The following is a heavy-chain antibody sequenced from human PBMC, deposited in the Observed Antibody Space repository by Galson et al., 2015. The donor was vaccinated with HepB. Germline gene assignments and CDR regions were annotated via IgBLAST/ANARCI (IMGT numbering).Heavy chain of an antibody. V-gene: IGHV3-23*01. D-gene: IGHD3-3*01. CDR2: ISGSGGST. Sequence: SLRLSCAASGFTFSSYAMSWVRQAPGKGLEWVSAISGSGGSTYYADSVKGRFTISRDISKNTLYLQMNSLRAEDTAVYYCASSRDFWSGYYAGRDYYYYYGMDVWGQGTTVTVSS. CDR1: GFTFSSYA. J-gene: IGHJ6*02. CDR3: ASSRDFWSGYYAGRDYYYYYGMDV.